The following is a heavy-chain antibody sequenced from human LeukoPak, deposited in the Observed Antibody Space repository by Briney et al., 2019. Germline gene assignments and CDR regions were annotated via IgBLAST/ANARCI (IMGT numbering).Heavy chain of an antibody. D-gene: IGHD2-2*02. CDR2: IYYSGST. Sequence: PSQTLSLTCTVSGGSISSGGYYWSWIRQYSGKGLEWIGYIYYSGSTYYNPSLKSRVTISVDTSKNQFSLKLSSVTAADTAVYYCARAPTYCSSTSCYRGDFDYWGQGTLVTVSS. V-gene: IGHV4-30-4*08. CDR1: GGSISSGGYY. CDR3: ARAPTYCSSTSCYRGDFDY. J-gene: IGHJ4*02.